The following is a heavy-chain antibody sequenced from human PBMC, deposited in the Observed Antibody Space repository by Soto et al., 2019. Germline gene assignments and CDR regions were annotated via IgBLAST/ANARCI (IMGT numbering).Heavy chain of an antibody. D-gene: IGHD1-7*01. V-gene: IGHV4-34*01. CDR1: GGSFSGYY. Sequence: SETLSLICAVYGGSFSGYYWSWIRQPPGKGLEWIGEINHSGSTNYNPSLKSRVTISVDTSKNQFSLKLSSVTAADTAVYYCARGYNWNYFRYNWFDPWGQGTLVTVSS. CDR3: ARGYNWNYFRYNWFDP. CDR2: INHSGST. J-gene: IGHJ5*02.